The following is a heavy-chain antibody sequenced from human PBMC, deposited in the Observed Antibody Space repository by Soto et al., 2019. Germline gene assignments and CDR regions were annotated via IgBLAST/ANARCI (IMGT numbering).Heavy chain of an antibody. J-gene: IGHJ4*02. V-gene: IGHV4-39*01. Sequence: LETLSPSCTVSGGSISSSSYYWGLIRQPPGKGLEWIGSIYYSGSTYYNPSLTSRVTISVDTSKKQFSLKLSSVNAADTAVYYCARLQDIVVVPAATNFDYWGQGTLVTVSS. CDR3: ARLQDIVVVPAATNFDY. D-gene: IGHD2-2*01. CDR2: IYYSGST. CDR1: GGSISSSSYY.